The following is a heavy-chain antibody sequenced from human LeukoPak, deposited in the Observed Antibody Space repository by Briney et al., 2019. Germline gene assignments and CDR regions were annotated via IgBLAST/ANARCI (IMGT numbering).Heavy chain of an antibody. Sequence: PGGSLRLSCATSGFTFSRFAMHWVRRAPGKGLDWVALITSDGKNKYCAESVRGRFTISRDDSKNTLYLQMNSLRADYTAVYYCARDNTGNYCSDHWGQGTLVTVSS. V-gene: IGHV3-30*04. J-gene: IGHJ4*02. CDR1: GFTFSRFA. D-gene: IGHD1-1*01. CDR2: ITSDGKNK. CDR3: ARDNTGNYCSDH.